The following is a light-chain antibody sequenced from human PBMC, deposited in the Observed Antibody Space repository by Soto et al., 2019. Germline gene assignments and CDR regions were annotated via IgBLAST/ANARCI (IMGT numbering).Light chain of an antibody. CDR3: QQRNIWPPVT. CDR1: PSVTNF. Sequence: EIVLTQSPATLSLSPCERATLSSRASPSVTNFLAWYQQKPGQAPRLLIYGAFNRATGIPARFSGSGSGTDFTLIISSLEPEDSAIYYCQQRNIWPPVTFGQGTRLEIK. V-gene: IGKV3-11*01. CDR2: GAF. J-gene: IGKJ5*01.